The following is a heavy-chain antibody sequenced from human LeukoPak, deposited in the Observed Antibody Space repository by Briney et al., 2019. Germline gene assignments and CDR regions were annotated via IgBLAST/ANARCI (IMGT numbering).Heavy chain of an antibody. Sequence: GGSLRLSCAASGFTFSSYSMNWVRQAPGKGLEWVSYISSSSSTIYYADSVKGRFTISRDNAKNSLYLQMNSLRDEDTAVYYCARGDIVVVPAAIVGDDYFDYWGQGTLVTVSS. D-gene: IGHD2-2*01. CDR1: GFTFSSYS. V-gene: IGHV3-48*02. J-gene: IGHJ4*02. CDR2: ISSSSSTI. CDR3: ARGDIVVVPAAIVGDDYFDY.